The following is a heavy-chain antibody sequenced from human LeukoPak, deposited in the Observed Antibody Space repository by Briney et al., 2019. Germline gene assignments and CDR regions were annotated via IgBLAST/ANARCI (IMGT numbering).Heavy chain of an antibody. Sequence: PSETLSLTCTVSGGSISTGGYYWSWIRQHPGKGLEWIAYIYYSGSTYYNPSLKSRVTISVDTSKNQFSLKLSSVTAADTAVYFCVGNGYYALDYWGQGALVTVAS. CDR1: GGSISTGGYY. CDR3: VGNGYYALDY. CDR2: IYYSGST. J-gene: IGHJ4*02. D-gene: IGHD2/OR15-2a*01. V-gene: IGHV4-31*03.